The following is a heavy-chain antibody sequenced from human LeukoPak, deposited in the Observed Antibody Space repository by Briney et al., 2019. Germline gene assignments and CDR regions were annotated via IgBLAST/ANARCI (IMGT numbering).Heavy chain of an antibody. D-gene: IGHD6-19*01. CDR3: ARGGYSSALDAFDI. CDR2: IYYRGNT. V-gene: IGHV4-39*01. J-gene: IGHJ3*02. CDR1: GGSISSDSYY. Sequence: SEALSLTCSVSGGSISSDSYYWGWIRQPPGKGLEWIGSIYYRGNTYYNPSLKSRVTISVDTSKNQFSLKLSSVTAADTAVYYCARGGYSSALDAFDIWGQGTMVTVSS.